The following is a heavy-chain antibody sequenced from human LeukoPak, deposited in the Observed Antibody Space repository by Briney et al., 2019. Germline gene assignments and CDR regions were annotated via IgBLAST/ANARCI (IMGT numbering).Heavy chain of an antibody. Sequence: SETLSLTCTVSGGSISSYYWSWIRQPPGKGLEWIGYIHYSGSTNYNPSLKSRVTISVDTSKNQFSLRLSSVTAADTAVYYCARGGMVDGKLRWFDPWGQGTLVTVSS. CDR3: ARGGMVDGKLRWFDP. D-gene: IGHD2-15*01. CDR2: IHYSGST. J-gene: IGHJ5*02. V-gene: IGHV4-59*08. CDR1: GGSISSYY.